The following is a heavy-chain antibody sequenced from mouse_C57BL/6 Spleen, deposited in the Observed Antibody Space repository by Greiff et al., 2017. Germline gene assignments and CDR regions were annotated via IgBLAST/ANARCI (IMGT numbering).Heavy chain of an antibody. Sequence: QVQLQQPGAELVRPGSSVQLSCKASGYPFTSYWMHLVKQRPIQGLERIGNLAPSDSATHSNQKFKDKATLTVDKSSSTAYMQLSSLTSDDSSVYYCAWSKDLDYGGQGNSGTFSS. CDR3: AWSKDLDY. CDR2: LAPSDSAT. V-gene: IGHV1-52*01. CDR1: GYPFTSYW. J-gene: IGHJ4*01.